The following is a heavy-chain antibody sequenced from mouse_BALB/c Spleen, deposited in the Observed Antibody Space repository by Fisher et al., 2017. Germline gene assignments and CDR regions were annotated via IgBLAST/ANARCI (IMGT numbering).Heavy chain of an antibody. CDR3: TRRMDY. V-gene: IGHV1-69*02. J-gene: IGHJ4*01. Sequence: KFKGKATLTVDKSSSTAYMQLSSLTSEDSAVYYCTRRMDYWGQGTSVTVSS.